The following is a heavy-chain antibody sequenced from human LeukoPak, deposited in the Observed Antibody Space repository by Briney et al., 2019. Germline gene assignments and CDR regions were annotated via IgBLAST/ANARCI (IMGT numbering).Heavy chain of an antibody. J-gene: IGHJ3*02. CDR3: AGRRKIYDSRGSADAIDM. D-gene: IGHD3-22*01. V-gene: IGHV4-59*08. Sequence: SETLSLTCTVSDVPISSYYWTWLRQPPGKGLEWIGYIYNSGSTNYNPSLKSRVTISVDTSKNQFFLKMSSVTAADTAVYYCAGRRKIYDSRGSADAIDMSGQGTVVTVSS. CDR1: DVPISSYY. CDR2: IYNSGST.